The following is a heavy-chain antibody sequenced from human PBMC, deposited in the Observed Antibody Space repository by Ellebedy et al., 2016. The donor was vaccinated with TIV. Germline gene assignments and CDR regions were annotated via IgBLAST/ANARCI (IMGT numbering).Heavy chain of an antibody. CDR3: ARYVDTAGGDYYYAMDV. CDR1: GGSISSGDYY. J-gene: IGHJ6*02. V-gene: IGHV4-61*08. D-gene: IGHD5-18*01. Sequence: MPSETLSLTCTVSGGSISSGDYYRSWIRQPPGKGLEWIGYIYYTGSTTSNPSLKSRVTISVDTSKTQFSLKLTSVTAADTAVYYCARYVDTAGGDYYYAMDVWGQGTTVTVSS. CDR2: IYYTGST.